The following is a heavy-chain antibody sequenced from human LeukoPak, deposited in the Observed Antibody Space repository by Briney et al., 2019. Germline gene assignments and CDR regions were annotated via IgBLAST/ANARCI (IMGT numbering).Heavy chain of an antibody. CDR3: ARDKDTAMAYYYYGMDV. CDR2: ISSSSSYI. V-gene: IGHV3-21*01. Sequence: PGGSLRLSCAASGFTFSSYSMNWVRQAPGKGLEWVSSISSSSSYIYYADSVKGRFTISRDNAKNSLYLQMNSLRAEDTAVYYCARDKDTAMAYYYYGMDVGGQGTTVTVSS. D-gene: IGHD5-18*01. J-gene: IGHJ6*02. CDR1: GFTFSSYS.